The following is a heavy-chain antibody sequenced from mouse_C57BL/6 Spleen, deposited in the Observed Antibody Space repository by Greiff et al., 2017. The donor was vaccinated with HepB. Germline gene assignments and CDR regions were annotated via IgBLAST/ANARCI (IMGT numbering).Heavy chain of an antibody. CDR3: TRGGNYWFAY. V-gene: IGHV5-9-1*02. D-gene: IGHD2-1*01. J-gene: IGHJ3*01. CDR1: GFTFSSYA. CDR2: ISRGGDYI. Sequence: EVNVVESGEGLVKPGGSLKLSCAASGFTFSSYAMSWVRQTPEKRLEWVAYISRGGDYIYYADTVKGRFTISRDNARNTLYLQMSSLKSEDTAMYYCTRGGNYWFAYWGQGTLVTVSA.